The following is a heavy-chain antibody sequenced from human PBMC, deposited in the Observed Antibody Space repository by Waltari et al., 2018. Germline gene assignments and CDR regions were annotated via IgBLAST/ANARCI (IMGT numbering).Heavy chain of an antibody. D-gene: IGHD2-15*01. CDR3: AIALSKVVRGLDL. Sequence: QLKESGGGEVQPGGSLRLSCVGSEFSFSSYGIHWVRQAPGRGRWWVTVIWKDGGNKSYTDTVSGRFTVSRDNVKNTVFLLMNNLSVKDTAIYYCAIALSKVVRGLDLWAPGTTVTFAS. CDR2: IWKDGGNK. V-gene: IGHV3-33*01. CDR1: EFSFSSYG. J-gene: IGHJ6*01.